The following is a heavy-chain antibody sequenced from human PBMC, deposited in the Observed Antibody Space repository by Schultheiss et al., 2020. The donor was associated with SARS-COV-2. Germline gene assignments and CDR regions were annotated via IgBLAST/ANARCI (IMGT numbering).Heavy chain of an antibody. Sequence: GGSLRLSCAASGFTVSSNYMSWVRQAPGKGLEWVSVISGSGGSTYYADSVKGRFTISRDNSKNTLYLQMNSLRAEDTAVYYCAREAVVVVAARAFDIWGQGTMVTVSS. CDR2: ISGSGGST. V-gene: IGHV3-23*01. CDR3: AREAVVVVAARAFDI. CDR1: GFTVSSNY. J-gene: IGHJ3*02. D-gene: IGHD2-15*01.